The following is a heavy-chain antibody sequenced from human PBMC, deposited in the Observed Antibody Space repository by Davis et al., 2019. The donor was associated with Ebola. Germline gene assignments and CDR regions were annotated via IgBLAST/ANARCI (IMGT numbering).Heavy chain of an antibody. Sequence: ASGKVSCKASGYTFTSYGISWVRQAPGQGLEWMGIINPSGGSTSYAQKFQGRVTMTRDTSTSTVYMELSSLRSEDTAVYYCARGIMVPLQFDPWGQGTLVTVSS. CDR3: ARGIMVPLQFDP. CDR1: GYTFTSYG. J-gene: IGHJ5*02. D-gene: IGHD2-8*01. CDR2: INPSGGST. V-gene: IGHV1-46*03.